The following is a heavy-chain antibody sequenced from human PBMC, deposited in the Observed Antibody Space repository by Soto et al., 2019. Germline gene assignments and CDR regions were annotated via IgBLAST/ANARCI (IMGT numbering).Heavy chain of an antibody. D-gene: IGHD6-13*01. CDR3: ARSPSSSWYWSLSPLL. CDR1: GGSISSSSYY. J-gene: IGHJ4*02. V-gene: IGHV4-39*01. CDR2: IYYSGST. Sequence: SETLSLTCTVSGGSISSSSYYWGWIRQPPGKGLEWIGSIYYSGSTYYNPSLKSRVTISVDTSKNQFSLKLSSVTAADTAVYYCARSPSSSWYWSLSPLLWGQGTLVTVSS.